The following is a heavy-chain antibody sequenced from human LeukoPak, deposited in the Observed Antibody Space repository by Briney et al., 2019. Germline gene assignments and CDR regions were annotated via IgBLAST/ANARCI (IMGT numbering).Heavy chain of an antibody. Sequence: SETLSLTCAVYGGSFSGYYWSWIRQPPGKGLEWIGEINHSGSTNYSPSLKSRVTISVDTSKNQFSLKLSSVTAADTAVYYCAGGYCSSTSCHRYFDYWGQGTLVTVSS. D-gene: IGHD2-2*01. J-gene: IGHJ4*02. V-gene: IGHV4-34*01. CDR1: GGSFSGYY. CDR3: AGGYCSSTSCHRYFDY. CDR2: INHSGST.